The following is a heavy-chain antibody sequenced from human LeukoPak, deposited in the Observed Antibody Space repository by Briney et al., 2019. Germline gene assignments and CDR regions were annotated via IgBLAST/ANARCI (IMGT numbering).Heavy chain of an antibody. V-gene: IGHV3-23*01. D-gene: IGHD2-15*01. CDR2: ISGSGGST. J-gene: IGHJ3*02. CDR1: GFTFSSYA. CDR3: AKRVSGGI. Sequence: HPGGSLRLSCAASGFTFSSYAMSWVRQAPGKGLEWVSGISGSGGSTYYPDPVKGRFTISKDNSQNTLYLQMNSLRAEDTAVYYCAKRVSGGIWGQGTMVTVSS.